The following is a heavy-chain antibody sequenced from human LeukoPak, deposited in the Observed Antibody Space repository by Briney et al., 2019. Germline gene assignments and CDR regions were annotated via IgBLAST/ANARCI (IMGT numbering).Heavy chain of an antibody. V-gene: IGHV4-59*01. J-gene: IGHJ6*03. CDR1: GGSISSYY. CDR2: IYYSGST. CDR3: ARTTEGGYSYGYFYYYYMDV. D-gene: IGHD5-18*01. Sequence: PSEILSLTCSVSGGSISSYYWSWIRQPPGKGLEWIGYIYYSGSTNYKSSLKSRVTISVDTSKNQFSLKLSSVTAADTAVYYCARTTEGGYSYGYFYYYYMDVWGKGTTVTISS.